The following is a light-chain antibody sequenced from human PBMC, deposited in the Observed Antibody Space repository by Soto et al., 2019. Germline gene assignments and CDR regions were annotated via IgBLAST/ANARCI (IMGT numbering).Light chain of an antibody. J-gene: IGKJ3*01. CDR3: HQRYNWPFT. CDR1: QSIGSY. CDR2: DAS. Sequence: EIVLTQSPDTLSLSPGERATLSCRASQSIGSYLAWYQQKPGQTPRLLMYDASNRATGIPARFSGSGSGTDFALTISTLEPEDFAVYCCHQRYNWPFTFGPGTKVDIK. V-gene: IGKV3-11*01.